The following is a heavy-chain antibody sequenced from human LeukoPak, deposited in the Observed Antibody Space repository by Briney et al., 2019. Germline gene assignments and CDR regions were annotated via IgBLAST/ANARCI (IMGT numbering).Heavy chain of an antibody. D-gene: IGHD4-17*01. CDR1: GFSFSSYE. V-gene: IGHV3-48*03. Sequence: GGSLRLSCAASGFSFSSYEMNWVRQAPGKGLEWVSYIGSSGSTVYYADSVKGRFTISRDSFENSLYLQMNSLRAEDTAVYYCAKTLFSSYGDYLLGDWGQGTLVTVSS. J-gene: IGHJ4*02. CDR3: AKTLFSSYGDYLLGD. CDR2: IGSSGSTV.